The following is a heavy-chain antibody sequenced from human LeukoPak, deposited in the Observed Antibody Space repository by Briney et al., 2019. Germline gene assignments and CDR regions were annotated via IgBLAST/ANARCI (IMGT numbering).Heavy chain of an antibody. Sequence: SETLSLTCAVSGYSISSNYYWGWIRQSPGKGLEWIGSIHHSGSTYYNPSLKNRVTISVDTSKNQFSLDLSSVTAADTAVYYCARHYFSSTWVYYYYMDVWGKGTTVTVSS. J-gene: IGHJ6*03. CDR3: ARHYFSSTWVYYYYMDV. CDR1: GYSISSNYY. V-gene: IGHV4-38-2*01. CDR2: IHHSGST. D-gene: IGHD6-19*01.